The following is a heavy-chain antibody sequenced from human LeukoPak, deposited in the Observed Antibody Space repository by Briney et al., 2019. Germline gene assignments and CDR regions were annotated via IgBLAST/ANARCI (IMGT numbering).Heavy chain of an antibody. V-gene: IGHV3-7*01. CDR2: IKQDGSEK. Sequence: GGSLRLSCAASGFTFSSYGMHWVRQAPGKGLEWVANIKQDGSEKYYVDSVKGRFTISRDNAKNSLYLQMNSLRAEDTAVYYCAEFGITMIGGVWGKGTTVTISS. J-gene: IGHJ6*04. CDR3: AEFGITMIGGV. D-gene: IGHD3-10*02. CDR1: GFTFSSYG.